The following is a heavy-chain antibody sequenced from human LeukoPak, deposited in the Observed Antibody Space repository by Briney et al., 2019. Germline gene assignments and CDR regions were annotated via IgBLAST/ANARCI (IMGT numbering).Heavy chain of an antibody. CDR1: GFTFSNYA. J-gene: IGHJ4*02. CDR3: AKWGDYDVLTGYYVSDY. D-gene: IGHD3-9*01. CDR2: ITGGGSGI. V-gene: IGHV3-23*01. Sequence: GASLRLSCAASGFTFSNYAVSWVRQAPGKGLEWVSAITGGGSGIYYADSMKSRFTISRDNSKNTLYLQINGLRAEDTAVYYCAKWGDYDVLTGYYVSDYWGQGTLVTVSS.